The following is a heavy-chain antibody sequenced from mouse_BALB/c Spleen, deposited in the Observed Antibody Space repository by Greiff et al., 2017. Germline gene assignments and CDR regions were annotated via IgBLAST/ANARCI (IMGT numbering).Heavy chain of an antibody. CDR3: ARGYEDYFDY. D-gene: IGHD2-10*02. CDR2: ISSGSSTI. V-gene: IGHV5-17*02. Sequence: KLVEWVAYISSGSSTIYYADTVKGRFTISRDNPKNTLFLQMTSLRSEDTAMYYCARGYEDYFDYWGQGTTLTVSS. J-gene: IGHJ2*01.